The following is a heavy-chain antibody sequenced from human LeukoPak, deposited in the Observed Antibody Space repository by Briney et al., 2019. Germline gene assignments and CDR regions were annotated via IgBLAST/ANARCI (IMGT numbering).Heavy chain of an antibody. J-gene: IGHJ6*03. CDR2: IIPIFGTA. Sequence: ASVKVSCKASGGTFSSYAISWVRQAPGQGLEWIGRIIPIFGTANYAQKFQGRVTITTDESTSTAYMELSSLRSEDTAVYYCARGWSGDYDILEYYMDVWGKGTTVTVSS. V-gene: IGHV1-69*05. CDR1: GGTFSSYA. D-gene: IGHD3-9*01. CDR3: ARGWSGDYDILEYYMDV.